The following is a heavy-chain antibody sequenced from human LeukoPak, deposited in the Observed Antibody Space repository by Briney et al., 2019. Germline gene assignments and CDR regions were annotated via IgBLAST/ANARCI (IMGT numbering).Heavy chain of an antibody. D-gene: IGHD1-26*01. CDR3: ARGTDTGTYFYYMDV. J-gene: IGHJ6*03. CDR1: GFTFSDYY. CDR2: ISSSGSTI. V-gene: IGHV3-11*01. Sequence: GGSLRLSCAASGFTFSDYYMSWIRQAPGKGLEWVSYISSSGSTIYYADSVKGRFTISRDNAKNSLYLQMNSLRAEDRALYYCARGTDTGTYFYYMDVWGKGTTVTVSS.